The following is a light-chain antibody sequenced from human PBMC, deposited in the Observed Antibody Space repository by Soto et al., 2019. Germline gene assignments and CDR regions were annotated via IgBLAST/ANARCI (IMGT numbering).Light chain of an antibody. J-gene: IGLJ1*01. CDR3: SSYTSSSILYV. CDR1: NSDVGGYNY. CDR2: DVS. Sequence: QSALTQPASVSGSPGHSITISCTGTNSDVGGYNYVSWYQQHPGKAPKLMIYDVSNRPSGVSNRFSGSKSGNTASLTISGLQAEDEADYYCSSYTSSSILYVFGTGTKVTVL. V-gene: IGLV2-14*01.